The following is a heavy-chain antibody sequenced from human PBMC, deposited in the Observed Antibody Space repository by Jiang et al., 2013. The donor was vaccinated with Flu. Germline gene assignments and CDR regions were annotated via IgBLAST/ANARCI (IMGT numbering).Heavy chain of an antibody. CDR2: IIPAIGTG. V-gene: IGHV1-69*08. CDR3: ATGGVGSTPYFHY. D-gene: IGHD3-16*01. Sequence: GAEVKKPGSSVTVSCKASGDTFSSYMINWVRQAPGQGLEWMGRIIPAIGTGNYAQRLQGRVTITADESTTTAYMELSSLKSEDTAIYYCATGGVGSTPYFHYWGQGTLVTVSS. CDR1: GDTFSSYM. J-gene: IGHJ4*02.